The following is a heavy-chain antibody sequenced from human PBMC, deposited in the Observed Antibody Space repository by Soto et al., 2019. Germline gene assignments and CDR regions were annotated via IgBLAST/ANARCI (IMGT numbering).Heavy chain of an antibody. V-gene: IGHV3-73*02. CDR2: IRSKANNYAT. CDR3: ARLNRYTGSAPYAFDI. D-gene: IGHD1-26*01. J-gene: IGHJ3*02. CDR1: GFSFSVSA. Sequence: EVQLVESGGGLVQPGGSLKLSCAASGFSFSVSAMYWVRQASGKGLEWVGLIRSKANNYATVYAASVKGRFTISRDDSENTAYLQMNSLKTEDTAVYYCARLNRYTGSAPYAFDIWGQGTMVTVSS.